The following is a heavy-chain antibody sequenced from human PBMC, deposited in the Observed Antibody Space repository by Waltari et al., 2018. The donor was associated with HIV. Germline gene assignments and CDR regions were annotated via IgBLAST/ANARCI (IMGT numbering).Heavy chain of an antibody. CDR2: INPNSGGT. CDR1: GYTFTRYY. CDR3: ARDIDIVVVVAATDPVWYYGMDV. J-gene: IGHJ6*02. V-gene: IGHV1-2*02. Sequence: QVQLVQSGAEVKKPGASVKVSCKASGYTFTRYYMHWVRQAPGQGLEWMGWINPNSGGTNYAQKFQGRVTMTRDTSISTAYMELSRLRSDDTAVYYCARDIDIVVVVAATDPVWYYGMDVWGQGTTVTVSS. D-gene: IGHD2-15*01.